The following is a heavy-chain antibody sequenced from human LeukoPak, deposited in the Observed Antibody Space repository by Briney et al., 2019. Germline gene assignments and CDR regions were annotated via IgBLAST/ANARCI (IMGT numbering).Heavy chain of an antibody. CDR1: GFAFSFFA. CDR3: AKPISGGLAVTADWFDP. Sequence: GGSSRLSCTASGFAFSFFAMSWLRQPPGKGLEWVSTINANSGATSYAASVRGRFTISRDNSKNKLYLQLNSLRAEDTAVYYCAKPISGGLAVTADWFDPWGQGTLVVVSS. D-gene: IGHD6-19*01. J-gene: IGHJ5*01. V-gene: IGHV3-23*01. CDR2: INANSGAT.